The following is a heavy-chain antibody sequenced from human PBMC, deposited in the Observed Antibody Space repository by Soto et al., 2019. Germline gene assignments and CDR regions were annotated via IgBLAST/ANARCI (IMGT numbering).Heavy chain of an antibody. CDR2: IKSDSSGT. Sequence: EVQLVESGGGLVQPGGSVRLSCAASGFTFSGYNMNWVRQAPGKGLEWISCIKSDSSGTWYADSVKGRFTMSRDNAKNSLYLQMNSLRDEDTAVYFCARDSNWSSDYWGQGTLVAVSS. CDR3: ARDSNWSSDY. J-gene: IGHJ4*02. V-gene: IGHV3-48*02. D-gene: IGHD1-1*01. CDR1: GFTFSGYN.